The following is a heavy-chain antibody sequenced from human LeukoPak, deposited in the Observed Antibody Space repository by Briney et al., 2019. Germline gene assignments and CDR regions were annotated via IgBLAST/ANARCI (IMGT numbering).Heavy chain of an antibody. Sequence: GGSLRLSCAASGFTFSSYAMSWVRQAPGKGLAWVSVISGGGGGSTSYADSVKGRFSIARDNSKNTVYLQMNTLRAEDTAVYFCATPQSLDAFDLWGQGTMVTVSP. V-gene: IGHV3-23*01. CDR1: GFTFSSYA. CDR3: ATPQSLDAFDL. J-gene: IGHJ3*01. CDR2: ISGGGGGST.